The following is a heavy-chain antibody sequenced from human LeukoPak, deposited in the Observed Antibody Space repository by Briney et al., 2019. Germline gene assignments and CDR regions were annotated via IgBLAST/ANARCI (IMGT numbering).Heavy chain of an antibody. CDR2: ISSSSSYI. CDR3: ARDPRAYYYGSGSYEPSDY. CDR1: GFTFSSYS. J-gene: IGHJ4*02. V-gene: IGHV3-21*01. D-gene: IGHD3-10*01. Sequence: GGSLRLSCAASGFTFSSYSMNWVRQAPGKGLEWVSSISSSSSYIYYADSVKGRFTISRDNAKNSLHLQMNSLRAEDTAVYYCARDPRAYYYGSGSYEPSDYWGQGTLVTVSS.